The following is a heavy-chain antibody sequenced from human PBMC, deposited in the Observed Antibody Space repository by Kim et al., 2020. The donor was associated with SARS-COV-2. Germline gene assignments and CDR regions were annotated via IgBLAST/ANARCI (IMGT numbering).Heavy chain of an antibody. Sequence: SEDLYADSVKGRFTIDRDHGKNSLYLQMNRLRADDTAVYHCARGGSWTFDCWGRGTLVTVSS. D-gene: IGHD1-1*01. CDR2: SED. CDR3: ARGGSWTFDC. J-gene: IGHJ4*02. V-gene: IGHV3-7*01.